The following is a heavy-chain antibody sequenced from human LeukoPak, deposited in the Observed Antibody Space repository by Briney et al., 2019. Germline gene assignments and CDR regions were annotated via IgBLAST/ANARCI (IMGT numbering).Heavy chain of an antibody. CDR1: GYTFTSYY. CDR2: INPSGGST. CDR3: ASSPRSYSSSTNNWFDP. D-gene: IGHD6-13*01. V-gene: IGHV1-46*01. Sequence: ASVKVSCKASGYTFTSYYMHWVRQAPGQGLEWMGIINPSGGSTSYAQKFQGRVTITADESTSTAYMELSSLRSEDTAVYYCASSPRSYSSSTNNWFDPWGQGTLVTVSS. J-gene: IGHJ5*02.